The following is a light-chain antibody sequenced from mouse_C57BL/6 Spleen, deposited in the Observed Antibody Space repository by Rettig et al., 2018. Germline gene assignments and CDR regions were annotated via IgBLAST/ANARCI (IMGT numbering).Light chain of an antibody. V-gene: IGKV4-55*01. CDR3: QQGSSYPLT. J-gene: IGKJ5*01. CDR2: DTS. Sequence: QIVLTQSPAIMSASPGEKVTMTCSASSSVSYMYWYHQKPGSSPRLLIYDTSNLASGVPVRFSGRGSGTSYSLTSSRMEAEDAATYYCQQGSSYPLTFGAGTKLELK. CDR1: SSVSY.